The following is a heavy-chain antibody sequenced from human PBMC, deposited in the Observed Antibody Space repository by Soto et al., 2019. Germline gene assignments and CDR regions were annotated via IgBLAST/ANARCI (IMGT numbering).Heavy chain of an antibody. V-gene: IGHV1-58*01. CDR3: AALGVNFDH. Sequence: SVKVSCKASAFTFTSSAVQWVRQARGQRLEGIGWIGVGSGNRHYAQKFQERVTITRDMCTNTAYMELSSLRSEDTAVYYCAALGVNFDHWGQGTLVTFSS. D-gene: IGHD2-8*01. CDR1: AFTFTSSA. J-gene: IGHJ4*02. CDR2: IGVGSGNR.